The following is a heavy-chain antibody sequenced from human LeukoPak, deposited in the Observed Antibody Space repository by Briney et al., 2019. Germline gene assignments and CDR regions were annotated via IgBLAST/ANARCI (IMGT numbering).Heavy chain of an antibody. CDR1: GGSISSGGYY. Sequence: SETLSLTCTVSGGSISSGGYYWSWIRQHPGTGLEWIGYIYYSGSTYYNPSLKSRVTISVDTSKNQFSLKLSSVTAADTAVYYCARDSYYGSGSYLYWGQGTLVTVSS. J-gene: IGHJ4*02. V-gene: IGHV4-31*03. D-gene: IGHD3-10*01. CDR3: ARDSYYGSGSYLY. CDR2: IYYSGST.